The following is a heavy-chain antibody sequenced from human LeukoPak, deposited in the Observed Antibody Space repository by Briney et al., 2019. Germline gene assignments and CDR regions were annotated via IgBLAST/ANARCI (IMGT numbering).Heavy chain of an antibody. D-gene: IGHD1-26*01. CDR3: ARGKWEPLDY. V-gene: IGHV3-48*03. CDR1: GFTFSSYE. CDR2: ISSSGRTK. J-gene: IGHJ4*02. Sequence: GGSLRLSCAASGFTFSSYEMNWVRQAPGKGLEWVSYISSSGRTKYYADSVKGRFTIPRDNAKNSLYLQTNSLRAEDTAVYYCARGKWEPLDYWGQGTLVTVSS.